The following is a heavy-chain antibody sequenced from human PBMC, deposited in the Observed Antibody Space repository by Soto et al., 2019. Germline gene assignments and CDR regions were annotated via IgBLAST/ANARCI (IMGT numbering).Heavy chain of an antibody. Sequence: QVQLVQSGAEVKKPGSSVKVSCKASGGTFSSYAISWVGQAPGQGLEWMGGLIPIFGTANYAQKFQGRVTITADESTSTAYMELSSLRSEDTAVYYCARATGGYSRQRYYYYGMDDWGQGTTVTVSS. J-gene: IGHJ6*02. D-gene: IGHD5-12*01. CDR2: LIPIFGTA. CDR1: GGTFSSYA. V-gene: IGHV1-69*12. CDR3: ARATGGYSRQRYYYYGMDD.